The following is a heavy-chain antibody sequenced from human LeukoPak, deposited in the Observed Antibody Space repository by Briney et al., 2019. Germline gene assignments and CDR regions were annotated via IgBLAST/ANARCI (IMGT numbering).Heavy chain of an antibody. CDR1: GYTFTSYG. Sequence: ASVKVSCKASGYTFTSYGISWVRQAPGQGLEWMGWISAYNGNTNYAQKFQGRVTITADESTSTAYMELSSLRSEDTAVYYCARDVVPLGWLVPHYYYGMDVWGQGTTVTVSS. CDR2: ISAYNGNT. J-gene: IGHJ6*02. CDR3: ARDVVPLGWLVPHYYYGMDV. V-gene: IGHV1-18*01. D-gene: IGHD6-19*01.